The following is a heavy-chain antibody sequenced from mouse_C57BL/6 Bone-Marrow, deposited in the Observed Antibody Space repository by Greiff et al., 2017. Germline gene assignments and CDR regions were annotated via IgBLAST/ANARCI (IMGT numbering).Heavy chain of an antibody. V-gene: IGHV5-12*01. Sequence: EVKLMESGGGLVQPGGSLKLSCAASGFTFSDYYMYWVRQTPEKRLEWVAYISNGGGSTYYPDTVKGRFTISRDNAKNTLYLQMSLLKSEDTAMYYCARHDHYYGSSYDYAMDYWGQGASVTVSS. D-gene: IGHD1-1*01. CDR3: ARHDHYYGSSYDYAMDY. CDR1: GFTFSDYY. J-gene: IGHJ4*01. CDR2: ISNGGGST.